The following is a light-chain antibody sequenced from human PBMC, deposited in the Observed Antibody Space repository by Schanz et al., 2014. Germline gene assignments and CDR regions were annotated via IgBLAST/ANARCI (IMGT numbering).Light chain of an antibody. Sequence: ETVLTQSPGTLSLSPGERATLSCRASQSVGSSYLAWYQQKPGQAPRLLIYGASSRATGIPDRFSGSGSGXDFILTINRLEPEDFAVYYCHHYGTSRTFGQGTKVEIK. CDR2: GAS. CDR3: HHYGTSRT. CDR1: QSVGSSY. V-gene: IGKV3-20*01. J-gene: IGKJ1*01.